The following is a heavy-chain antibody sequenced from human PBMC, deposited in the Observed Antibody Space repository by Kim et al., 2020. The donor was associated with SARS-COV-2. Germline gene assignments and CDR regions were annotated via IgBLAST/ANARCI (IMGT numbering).Heavy chain of an antibody. D-gene: IGHD3-9*01. CDR3: AIGWSPYYDILTGYFYY. J-gene: IGHJ4*02. CDR1: GGTFSSYA. Sequence: SVKVSCKASGGTFSSYAISWVRQAPGQGLEWMGGIIPIFGTANYAQKFQGRVTITADESTGTAYMELSSLRSEDTAVYYCAIGWSPYYDILTGYFYYWGQGTLVTVSS. V-gene: IGHV1-69*13. CDR2: IIPIFGTA.